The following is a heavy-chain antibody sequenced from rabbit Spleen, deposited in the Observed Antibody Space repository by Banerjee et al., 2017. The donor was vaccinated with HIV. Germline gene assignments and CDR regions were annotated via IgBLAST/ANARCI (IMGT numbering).Heavy chain of an antibody. CDR2: IITYSGGT. Sequence: EQLEESGGGLVKPEGSLTLTCKASGVSLNDKDVMCWVRQAPGKGLEWIGCIITYSGGTYYASWPKGRFTISRTSSTTVTLQMTSLTAADTATYFCARDLASVVGWNFNLWGQGTLVTVS. D-gene: IGHD3-1*01. CDR3: ARDLASVVGWNFNL. V-gene: IGHV1S45*01. CDR1: GVSLNDKDV. J-gene: IGHJ4*01.